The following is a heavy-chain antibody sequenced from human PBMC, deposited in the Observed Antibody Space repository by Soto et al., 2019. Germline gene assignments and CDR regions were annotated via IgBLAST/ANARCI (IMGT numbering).Heavy chain of an antibody. J-gene: IGHJ6*02. D-gene: IGHD2-2*02. CDR1: GGTFSSYA. Sequence: ASVKVSCKASGGTFSSYAISWVRQAPGQGLEWMGGIVPIFGTANYAQKFQGRVTITADKSTSTAYMEPSSLRSEDTAVYYCARLGGYCSSTSCYRDYYYYYGMDVWGQGTTVTVS. CDR3: ARLGGYCSSTSCYRDYYYYYGMDV. CDR2: IVPIFGTA. V-gene: IGHV1-69*06.